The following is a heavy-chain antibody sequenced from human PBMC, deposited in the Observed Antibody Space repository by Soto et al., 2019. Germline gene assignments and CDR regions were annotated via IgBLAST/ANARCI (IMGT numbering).Heavy chain of an antibody. D-gene: IGHD2-15*01. V-gene: IGHV4-4*02. CDR3: AKSEWRLVVGIYEYYYDGMPG. CDR2: IYHRGST. Sequence: QVQLQESGPGLEKPAGTLSLTCAVSGGSISSSNLWSWFRQPPGKGQGWIGEIYHRGSTNYNPSLKSRVTTSVEKHKNQFPLKVNAVNAAETAVYYCAKSEWRLVVGIYEYYYDGMPGWRQGTTVTVS. CDR1: GGSISSSNL. J-gene: IGHJ6*02.